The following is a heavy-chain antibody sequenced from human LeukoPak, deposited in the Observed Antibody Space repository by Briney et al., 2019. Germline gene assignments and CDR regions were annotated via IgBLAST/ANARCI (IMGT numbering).Heavy chain of an antibody. Sequence: PGGSLRLSCVASGFTFSTYDMHWVRQAPGKGLQWVTFIRSDRSNKYYADSVKGRFTISRDNSKNTLYLQMNSLRAEDTAVYYCAKDICPKTNCYVCDYWGQGTLVTVSS. V-gene: IGHV3-30*02. CDR2: IRSDRSNK. D-gene: IGHD2-2*01. CDR1: GFTFSTYD. CDR3: AKDICPKTNCYVCDY. J-gene: IGHJ4*02.